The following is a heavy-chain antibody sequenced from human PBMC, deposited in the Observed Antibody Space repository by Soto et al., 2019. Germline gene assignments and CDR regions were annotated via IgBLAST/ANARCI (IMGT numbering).Heavy chain of an antibody. Sequence: GASVKVSCKASGYTSTSYGISWVRQAPGQGLEWMGWISAYNGNTNYAQKLQGRVTMTTDTSTSTAYMGLRSLRSDDTAVYYCARVISSGWSTIYYGMDVWGQGTTVTVSS. CDR2: ISAYNGNT. CDR3: ARVISSGWSTIYYGMDV. V-gene: IGHV1-18*01. CDR1: GYTSTSYG. J-gene: IGHJ6*02. D-gene: IGHD6-19*01.